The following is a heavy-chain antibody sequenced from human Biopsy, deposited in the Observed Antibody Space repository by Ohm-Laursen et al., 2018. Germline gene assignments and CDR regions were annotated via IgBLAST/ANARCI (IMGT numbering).Heavy chain of an antibody. Sequence: ASVKVSCKGSGYTFTNHYIHWVRQAPGQGLEWMGIINPVGGSTNYAQKFQGRVTLTTDTSTSTVRMELRSLRSDDTAVYYCARLLQTDGDGFWSGYYDYWGQGTLVTVSS. CDR2: INPVGGST. V-gene: IGHV1-46*01. J-gene: IGHJ4*02. D-gene: IGHD3-3*01. CDR3: ARLLQTDGDGFWSGYYDY. CDR1: GYTFTNHY.